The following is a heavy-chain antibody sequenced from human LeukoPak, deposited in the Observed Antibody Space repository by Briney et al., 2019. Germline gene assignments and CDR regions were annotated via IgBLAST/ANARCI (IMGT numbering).Heavy chain of an antibody. D-gene: IGHD3-10*01. J-gene: IGHJ4*02. Sequence: GESLKISCEGSGYSFTSYWIGWVRQTPGKGLEWMGVIYPSDSDTRYSPSFQGQVTMSADKSSSTAYLQWSSLKASDTAMYYCARRVVRGVISHDYWGQGTLVTVSS. CDR2: IYPSDSDT. V-gene: IGHV5-51*01. CDR1: GYSFTSYW. CDR3: ARRVVRGVISHDY.